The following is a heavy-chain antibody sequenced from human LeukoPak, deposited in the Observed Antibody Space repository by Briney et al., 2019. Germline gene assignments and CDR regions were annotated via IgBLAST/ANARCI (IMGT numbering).Heavy chain of an antibody. D-gene: IGHD6-13*01. CDR3: ARDLGYRSTFLAFDI. CDR2: TYYRSKWFN. J-gene: IGHJ3*02. V-gene: IGHV6-1*01. Sequence: SPTLSLTFVISGDSVSINSGAWNWIRQSPSRGLEWLGSTYYRSKWFNDYAVSVKSRISINADTSKNQFSLQLNSVTPEDTAVYYCARDLGYRSTFLAFDIWGQGTMVTVSS. CDR1: GDSVSINSGA.